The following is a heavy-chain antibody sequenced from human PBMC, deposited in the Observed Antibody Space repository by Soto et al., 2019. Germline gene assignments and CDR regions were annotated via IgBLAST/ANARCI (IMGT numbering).Heavy chain of an antibody. CDR2: INPNSGDT. V-gene: IGHV1-2*02. D-gene: IGHD1-26*01. J-gene: IGHJ6*02. CDR3: AKGGAIVAAGTRVYLSNAMDV. CDR1: GYTFTGYY. Sequence: QVQLVQSGTEVKRPGDSVKVSCKASGYTFTGYYVHWVRQAPGQGLEWMGWINPNSGDTYLAQRFQGRVAMNRDTSIGSAYMELRGLRSDDTAEYYCAKGGAIVAAGTRVYLSNAMDVWGQGATVTVSS.